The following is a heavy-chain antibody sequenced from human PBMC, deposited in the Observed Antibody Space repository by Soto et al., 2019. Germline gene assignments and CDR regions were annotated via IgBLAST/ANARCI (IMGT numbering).Heavy chain of an antibody. D-gene: IGHD2-8*01. Sequence: GESLKISCKGSGYSFTSYWIGWVRQMPGKGLEWMGIIYPGDSDTRYSPSFQGQVTISADKSISTAYLQWSSLKASDTAMYYCPPANGPASYLANPHQYYYGMDVWGQGTTVTVS. CDR3: PPANGPASYLANPHQYYYGMDV. CDR1: GYSFTSYW. CDR2: IYPGDSDT. J-gene: IGHJ6*02. V-gene: IGHV5-51*01.